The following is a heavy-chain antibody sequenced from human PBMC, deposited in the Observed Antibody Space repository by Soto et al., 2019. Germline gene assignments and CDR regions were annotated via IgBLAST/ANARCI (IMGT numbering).Heavy chain of an antibody. J-gene: IGHJ6*02. D-gene: IGHD1-26*01. Sequence: PGGSLRLSCAASGFTLSGYVLHWVRQAPGKGLEWVALISYDGSDKNYGDSVKGRFTISRDNSKNTLYLQIDSLRAEDTAMYYCATGRKWEHSYGMDVWGQGTTVTVSS. CDR1: GFTLSGYV. CDR3: ATGRKWEHSYGMDV. CDR2: ISYDGSDK. V-gene: IGHV3-30-3*01.